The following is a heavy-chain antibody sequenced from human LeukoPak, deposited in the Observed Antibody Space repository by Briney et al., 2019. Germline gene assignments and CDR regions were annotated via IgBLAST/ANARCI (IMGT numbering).Heavy chain of an antibody. J-gene: IGHJ4*02. CDR2: ISSSSSTI. D-gene: IGHD2-2*01. V-gene: IGHV3-48*04. Sequence: PGGSLRLSCAASGFAFSSYSMNWVRQAPGKGLEWVSYISSSSSTIYYADSVKGRFTISRDNAKNSLYLQMNSLRAEDTAVYYCARDGSDYCSSTSCYSQGDFDYWGQGTLVAVSS. CDR3: ARDGSDYCSSTSCYSQGDFDY. CDR1: GFAFSSYS.